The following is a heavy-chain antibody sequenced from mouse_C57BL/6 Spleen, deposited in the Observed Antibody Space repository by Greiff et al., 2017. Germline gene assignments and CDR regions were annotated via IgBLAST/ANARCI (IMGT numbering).Heavy chain of an antibody. CDR1: GFSFNTYA. Sequence: EVQGVESGGGLVQPKGSLKLSCAASGFSFNTYAMNWVRQAPGKGLEWVARIRSKSNNYATYYADSVKDRFTISRDDSESMLYLQMNNLKTEDTAMYYCVRGASYAMDYWGQGTSVTVSS. CDR2: IRSKSNNYAT. CDR3: VRGASYAMDY. J-gene: IGHJ4*01. V-gene: IGHV10-1*01. D-gene: IGHD3-1*01.